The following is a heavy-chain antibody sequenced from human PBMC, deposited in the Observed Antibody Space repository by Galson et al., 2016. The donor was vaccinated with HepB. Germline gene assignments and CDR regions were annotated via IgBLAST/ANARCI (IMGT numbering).Heavy chain of an antibody. CDR2: ISYDGESE. CDR3: TRELGAGYTTWFDT. D-gene: IGHD1-1*01. Sequence: SLRLSCAASGFTFSTYGMHWVRQAPGRGLEWVALISYDGESESYADSVKGRVTISRDDSKNTLYLQMHSLGGEDTAVYYCTRELGAGYTTWFDTWGQGTLVTVSS. J-gene: IGHJ5*02. V-gene: IGHV3-30*03. CDR1: GFTFSTYG.